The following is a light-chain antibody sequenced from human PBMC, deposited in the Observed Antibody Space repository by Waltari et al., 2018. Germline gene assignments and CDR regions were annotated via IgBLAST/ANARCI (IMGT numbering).Light chain of an antibody. J-gene: IGLJ1*01. Sequence: SYELTQPPSVSVFPGPTARITCPGDALPTQYVYWYQQRPGQAPLLVTYKDTERPSGIPERFSGSTSGTTVTLTITGVQAEDEADYYCQSTDSSSTFYVFGPGTKVTVL. V-gene: IGLV3-25*03. CDR1: ALPTQY. CDR3: QSTDSSSTFYV. CDR2: KDT.